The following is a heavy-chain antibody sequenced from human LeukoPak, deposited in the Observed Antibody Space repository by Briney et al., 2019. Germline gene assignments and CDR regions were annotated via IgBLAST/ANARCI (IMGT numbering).Heavy chain of an antibody. CDR1: GYTFTGYY. CDR3: ARVAYYDFWSGDTPSHYMDV. CDR2: INPNSGGT. Sequence: ASVKVSCKASGYTFTGYYMHGVRQAPGQGLEWMGWINPNSGGTNYAQKFQGRVTMTRDTSISTAYMELSRLRSDDTAVYYCARVAYYDFWSGDTPSHYMDVWGKGTTVTVSS. V-gene: IGHV1-2*02. D-gene: IGHD3-3*01. J-gene: IGHJ6*03.